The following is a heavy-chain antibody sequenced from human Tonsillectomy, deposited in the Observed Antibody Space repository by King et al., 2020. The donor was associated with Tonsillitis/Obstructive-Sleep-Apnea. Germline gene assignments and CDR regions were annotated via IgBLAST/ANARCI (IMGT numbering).Heavy chain of an antibody. V-gene: IGHV1-24*01. D-gene: IGHD3-22*01. Sequence: QLVQSGAEVKKPGASVKVSCKVSGYTLTELSMHWVRQAPGKGLEWMGGFDPEDGETIYAQKFQGRVTMTEDTSTDTAYMELSSLRPEDTAVYYCATLSGPDSSGYPNYYGMDVWGQGTTVTVSS. J-gene: IGHJ6*02. CDR2: FDPEDGET. CDR3: ATLSGPDSSGYPNYYGMDV. CDR1: GYTLTELS.